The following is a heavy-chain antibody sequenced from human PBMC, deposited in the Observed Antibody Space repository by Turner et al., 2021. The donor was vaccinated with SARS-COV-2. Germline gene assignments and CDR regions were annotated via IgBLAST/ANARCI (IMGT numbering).Heavy chain of an antibody. V-gene: IGHV4-39*01. CDR3: ARHDRFLEETNWFDP. J-gene: IGHJ5*02. CDR2: VYYSGST. CDR1: GGSISSTSYC. Sequence: QLQLQESGPGLVKPSETLSPTCTVPGGSISSTSYCWGWIRQPPGKGLEWIAGVYYSGSTYYNPSLRSRVTISVNTSKNQFSLKLSSVTAADTAVYYCARHDRFLEETNWFDPWGQGTLVTVSS. D-gene: IGHD3-3*01.